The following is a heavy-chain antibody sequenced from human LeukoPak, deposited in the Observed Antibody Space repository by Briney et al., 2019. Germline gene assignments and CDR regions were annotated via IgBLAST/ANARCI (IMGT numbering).Heavy chain of an antibody. J-gene: IGHJ4*02. V-gene: IGHV3-30-3*01. CDR3: AKGLYGAAAAYFDY. CDR1: GFTFSNYA. CDR2: ISYDGSNK. D-gene: IGHD6-13*01. Sequence: PGRSLRLSCAASGFTFSNYAIYWVRQAPGKGLEWVAVISYDGSNKYYADSVKGRFTISRDNSKNTLYLQMNSLRAEDTAVYYCAKGLYGAAAAYFDYWGQGTLVTVSS.